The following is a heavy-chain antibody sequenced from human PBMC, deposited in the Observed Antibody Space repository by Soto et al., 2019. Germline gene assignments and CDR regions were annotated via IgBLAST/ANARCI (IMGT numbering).Heavy chain of an antibody. CDR1: GGTFGRYT. CDR3: ARGGKLGGDLDV. V-gene: IGHV1-69*08. D-gene: IGHD1-26*01. Sequence: QVQLVQSGAEVKKPGSSLKVSCKASGGTFGRYTISWVRQAPGQGLEWMGWIIPILETANYAQKFQGRVTITADTCTSAGYLDLSGIKSDDAGVYCCARGGKLGGDLDVCGKGTPVTVSS. J-gene: IGHJ6*04. CDR2: IIPILETA.